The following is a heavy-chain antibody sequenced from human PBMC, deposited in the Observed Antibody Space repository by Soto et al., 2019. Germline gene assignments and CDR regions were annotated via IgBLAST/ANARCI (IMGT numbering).Heavy chain of an antibody. J-gene: IGHJ6*02. CDR2: ISSSTTYI. V-gene: IGHV3-21*01. D-gene: IGHD1-20*01. Sequence: EVQLVESGGGMVKPGGSLRLSCAASGFTFSSYTMNWVRQAPGKGLEWVSSISSSTTYIYYADSVTGRFTISRDNAKNSLYLQMNSLGAGDTAVYYCARETESYNWNDGHMDVGGQGTTVTGSS. CDR3: ARETESYNWNDGHMDV. CDR1: GFTFSSYT.